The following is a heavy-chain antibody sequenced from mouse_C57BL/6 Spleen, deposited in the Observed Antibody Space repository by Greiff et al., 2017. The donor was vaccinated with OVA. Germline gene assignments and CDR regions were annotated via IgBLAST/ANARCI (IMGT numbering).Heavy chain of an antibody. J-gene: IGHJ3*01. CDR1: GYSITSDY. Sequence: VQLKESGPGLVKPSQSLSLTCSVTGYSITSDYWNWIRKFPGNKLEYMGYISYSGSTYYNQSLKSRISITRDTSKNQYYLQLNSVTTEYTAACDFASGWGHFAYWGQGTLVTVSA. CDR2: ISYSGST. V-gene: IGHV3-8*01. CDR3: ASGWGHFAY. D-gene: IGHD3-1*01.